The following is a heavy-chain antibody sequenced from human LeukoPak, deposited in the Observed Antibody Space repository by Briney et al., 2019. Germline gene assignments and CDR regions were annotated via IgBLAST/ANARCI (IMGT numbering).Heavy chain of an antibody. J-gene: IGHJ4*02. V-gene: IGHV3-7*01. CDR2: IKEDGSER. CDR3: ARDRGIVGTTWEGFDY. CDR1: AFTFSNYW. D-gene: IGHD1-26*01. Sequence: HPGGSLRLSCAASAFTFSNYWMNWVRQAPGKGLEWVANIKEDGSERYYVDSVKGRFTISRDNAKNSLYLQMNSLRVEDTAVYYCARDRGIVGTTWEGFDYWGQGTLVTVSS.